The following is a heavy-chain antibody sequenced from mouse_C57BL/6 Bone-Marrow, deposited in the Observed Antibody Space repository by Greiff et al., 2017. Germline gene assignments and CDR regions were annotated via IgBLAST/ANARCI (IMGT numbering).Heavy chain of an antibody. V-gene: IGHV1-18*01. J-gene: IGHJ1*03. CDR1: GYTFTDYN. Sequence: EVQLQESGPELVKPGASVKIPCKASGYTFTDYNMDWLKQSHGKSLEWIGDINPNNGGTIYNQKFKGKATLTVDKSSSTAYMELRSLTSEDTAVYYCAREGLITTVVATYWYFDVWGTGTTVTVSS. CDR2: INPNNGGT. D-gene: IGHD1-1*01. CDR3: AREGLITTVVATYWYFDV.